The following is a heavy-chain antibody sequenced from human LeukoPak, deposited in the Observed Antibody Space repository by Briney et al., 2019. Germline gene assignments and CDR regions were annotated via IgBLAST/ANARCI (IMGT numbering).Heavy chain of an antibody. CDR1: GFTFSSYS. V-gene: IGHV3-48*01. CDR2: TSSSSSTI. J-gene: IGHJ4*02. D-gene: IGHD2-15*01. Sequence: GGSLRLSCAASGFTFSSYSMNWVRQAPGKGLEWVSYTSSSSSTIYYADSVKGRFTISRDNAKNSLYLQMNSLRAEDTAVYYCAREGGYCSGGSCYWDDYWGQGTLVTVSS. CDR3: AREGGYCSGGSCYWDDY.